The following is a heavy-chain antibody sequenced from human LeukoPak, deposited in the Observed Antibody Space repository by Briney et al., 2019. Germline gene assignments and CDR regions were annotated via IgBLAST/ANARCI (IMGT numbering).Heavy chain of an antibody. J-gene: IGHJ3*02. CDR3: ARRGGTSGWGAFDI. Sequence: GSLRLSCVASEFTFSSHAMNWVRQPPGKGLDWVSSIDKSGDGAFYADSVKGRFTISRDNSKNTLYLQMNSLRREDTAVYYCARRGGTSGWGAFDIWGQGTMVTVSS. CDR2: IDKSGDGA. D-gene: IGHD2-2*01. V-gene: IGHV3-23*01. CDR1: EFTFSSHA.